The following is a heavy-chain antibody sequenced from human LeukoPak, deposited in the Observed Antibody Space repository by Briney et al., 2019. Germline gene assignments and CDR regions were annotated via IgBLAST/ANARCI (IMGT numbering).Heavy chain of an antibody. D-gene: IGHD6-13*01. Sequence: SETLSLTCAVYGGSFIGFHWNWIRQPPGKGLEWIGDINHSGSTNYNPSLKSRVTISVDTSKNQFSLKLSSVTAADTAVYYCARRSAAGVYYYYYYYMDVWGKGTTVTISS. CDR3: ARRSAAGVYYYYYYYMDV. CDR2: INHSGST. V-gene: IGHV4-34*01. CDR1: GGSFIGFH. J-gene: IGHJ6*03.